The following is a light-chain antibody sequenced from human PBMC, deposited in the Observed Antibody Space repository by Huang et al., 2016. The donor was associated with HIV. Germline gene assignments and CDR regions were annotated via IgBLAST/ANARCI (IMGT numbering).Light chain of an antibody. V-gene: IGKV3-20*01. CDR1: QSVSSSY. J-gene: IGKJ1*01. CDR2: GAS. Sequence: EIVLTQSPGTLSLSPGERATLSCRASQSVSSSYLAWYQQKPGQAPRLLIYGASSRATGIPDRFSGSGAGTDFTLPISRLEPGDFAVYYCQEYGSYRRTFGQGTKVEIK. CDR3: QEYGSYRRT.